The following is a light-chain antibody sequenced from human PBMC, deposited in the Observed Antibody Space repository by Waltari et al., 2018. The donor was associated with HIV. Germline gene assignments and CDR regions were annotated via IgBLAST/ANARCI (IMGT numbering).Light chain of an antibody. Sequence: DLQMTHSPYSLSASLGDSVVITYRASQAISTYLTWYQQKPGKAPVLLVYSAYTLQPGAPSRFRGAGSGRDFSLSISGLQTEDFATYFCQQSYGSPFNFGPGT. J-gene: IGKJ3*01. CDR2: SAY. V-gene: IGKV1-39*01. CDR1: QAISTY. CDR3: QQSYGSPFN.